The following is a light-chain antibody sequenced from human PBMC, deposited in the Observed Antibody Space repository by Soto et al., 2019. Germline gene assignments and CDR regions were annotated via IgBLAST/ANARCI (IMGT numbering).Light chain of an antibody. CDR3: QHTRT. CDR2: DAS. Sequence: DFQMTQSPSTLSASVGDRVTITCRASQNINNWVAWYQQKPGKAPKFLIYDASTLQRGVPSRFSGSGFGTEFSLTISSLQPEDFGSYYCQHTRTFGQGTKVEIK. V-gene: IGKV1-5*01. CDR1: QNINNW. J-gene: IGKJ1*01.